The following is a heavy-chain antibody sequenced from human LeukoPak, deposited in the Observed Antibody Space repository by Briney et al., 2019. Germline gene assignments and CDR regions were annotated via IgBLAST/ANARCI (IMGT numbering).Heavy chain of an antibody. CDR3: ARAPQDYGDYPFDY. V-gene: IGHV4-39*01. CDR2: IYYSGST. CDR1: GGSISSSSYY. D-gene: IGHD4-17*01. J-gene: IGHJ4*02. Sequence: SETLSLTCTVSGGSISSSSYYWGWIRQPPGKGLEWIGSIYYSGSTYYNPSLKSRVTISVDTSKNQFSLKLSSVTAADTAVYYCARAPQDYGDYPFDYWGQGTLVTVSS.